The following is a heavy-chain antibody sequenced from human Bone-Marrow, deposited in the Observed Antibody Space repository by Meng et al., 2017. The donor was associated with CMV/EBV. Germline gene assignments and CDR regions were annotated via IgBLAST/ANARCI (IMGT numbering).Heavy chain of an antibody. CDR2: ISYDGSNK. J-gene: IGHJ5*02. D-gene: IGHD6-19*01. CDR1: GFTFSSYA. V-gene: IGHV3-30-3*01. CDR3: ARGKRSSALHP. Sequence: GESLKISCAASGFTFSSYAMHWVRQAPGKGLEWVAVISYDGSNKYYADSVKGRFTISRDNSKNTLYLQMNSLRAEDTAVYYCARGKRSSALHPWGQGTLVTVPS.